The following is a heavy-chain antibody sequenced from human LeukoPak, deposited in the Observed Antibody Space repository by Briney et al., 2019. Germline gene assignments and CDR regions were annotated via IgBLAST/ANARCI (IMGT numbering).Heavy chain of an antibody. CDR2: ISSSSTSI. CDR3: SGWYFDP. J-gene: IGHJ5*02. Sequence: PGGSLRLSCAAPGFTFSSYRMNWVRQAPGKGLEWVSSISSSSTSIYYADSVKGRFTISRDNAKNSLYLQMNSLRAEDTAVYYSSGWYFDPWGQGTLVTVSS. D-gene: IGHD6-19*01. V-gene: IGHV3-21*01. CDR1: GFTFSSYR.